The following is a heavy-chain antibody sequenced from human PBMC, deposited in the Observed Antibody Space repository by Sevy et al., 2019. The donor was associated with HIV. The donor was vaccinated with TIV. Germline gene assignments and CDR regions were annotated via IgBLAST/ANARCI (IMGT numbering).Heavy chain of an antibody. CDR1: GGTFSSYA. J-gene: IGHJ5*02. CDR2: IIPIFGTA. Sequence: ASVKVSCKTSGGTFSSYAISWVRQAPGQGLEWMGGIIPIFGTANYAQKFQGRVTITADESTSTAYMDLSSLRSEDTAVYYCARGSGTKTWSDPWGQGTLVTVSS. CDR3: ARGSGTKTWSDP. V-gene: IGHV1-69*13. D-gene: IGHD2-15*01.